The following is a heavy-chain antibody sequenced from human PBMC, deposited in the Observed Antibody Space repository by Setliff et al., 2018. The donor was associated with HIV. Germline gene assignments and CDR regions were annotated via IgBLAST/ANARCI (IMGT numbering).Heavy chain of an antibody. Sequence: HPGGSLRLSCAASGFTFSSYWMSWVRQAPGKGLEWVAHINQDGSEKNHVDSVKGRFTISRDNARNSLYLQMNSLRAEDTAVYYCAKIQNPQGYYYDSSGYYPHPGSPDYWGQGTLVTVSS. CDR2: INQDGSEK. CDR1: GFTFSSYW. J-gene: IGHJ4*02. D-gene: IGHD3-22*01. V-gene: IGHV3-7*01. CDR3: AKIQNPQGYYYDSSGYYPHPGSPDY.